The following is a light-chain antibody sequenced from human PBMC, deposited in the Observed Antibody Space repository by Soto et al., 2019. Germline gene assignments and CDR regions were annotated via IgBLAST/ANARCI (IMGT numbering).Light chain of an antibody. CDR2: DAS. Sequence: PGERASLSCRASQSVSTSLPWYQQKPCQSPRLLIYDASNTATGDPARFTGSGSDTYFSPTISSLDPEDFAVYYFKQRSAWPPLTFGGGTKVEIK. J-gene: IGKJ4*01. CDR3: KQRSAWPPLT. CDR1: QSVSTS. V-gene: IGKV3-11*01.